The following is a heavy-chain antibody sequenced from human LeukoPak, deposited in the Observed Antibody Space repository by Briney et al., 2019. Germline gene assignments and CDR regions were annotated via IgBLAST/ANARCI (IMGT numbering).Heavy chain of an antibody. CDR3: ERAYSGHDQFFDY. J-gene: IGHJ4*02. V-gene: IGHV5-51*01. CDR2: IYSGNSDT. D-gene: IGHD5-12*01. CDR1: GYSFTSYW. Sequence: GESLKISCKGSGYSFTSYWIGWVRQMPGKGLEWMGIIYSGNSDTRYSPSFQGQVTISADKSISTAYLQWSSLKASDTAMYYCERAYSGHDQFFDYWGQGTLVTVSS.